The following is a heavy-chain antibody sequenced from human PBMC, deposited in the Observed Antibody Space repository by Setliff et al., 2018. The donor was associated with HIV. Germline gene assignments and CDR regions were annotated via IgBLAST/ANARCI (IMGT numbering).Heavy chain of an antibody. J-gene: IGHJ6*03. CDR2: IHYGGGT. V-gene: IGHV4-59*01. Sequence: PSETLSLTCSISGGSISNYYWVWTRQSPGKGLEWIGHIHYGGGTYYNPSLESRVRISRDTSKNQFSLNLRDVTAGDTALYYCARAVIRREDRGMWTKLWSAPNHMDVWGKGITVTVS. D-gene: IGHD3-10*01. CDR1: GGSISNYY. CDR3: ARAVIRREDRGMWTKLWSAPNHMDV.